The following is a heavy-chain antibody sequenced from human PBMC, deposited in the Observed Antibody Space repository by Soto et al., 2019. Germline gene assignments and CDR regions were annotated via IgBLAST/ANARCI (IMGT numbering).Heavy chain of an antibody. J-gene: IGHJ6*02. Sequence: GGSLRLSFSASGFTFRIYVMHWVRQAPGKGLEWVAVISYDGSNKYYADSVKGRFTISRDNSKNTLYLQMNSLRAEDTAVYYCAKRRILGYCSSTSCYSPQYYYYGMDVWGQGTTVNVSS. CDR2: ISYDGSNK. CDR3: AKRRILGYCSSTSCYSPQYYYYGMDV. CDR1: GFTFRIYV. D-gene: IGHD2-2*01. V-gene: IGHV3-30*18.